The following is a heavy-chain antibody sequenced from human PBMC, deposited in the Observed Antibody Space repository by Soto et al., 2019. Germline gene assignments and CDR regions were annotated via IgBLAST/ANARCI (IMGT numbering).Heavy chain of an antibody. CDR1: GFTFRNAW. D-gene: IGHD6-13*01. J-gene: IGHJ5*02. V-gene: IGHV3-7*03. CDR3: ARDLYKSSWNWFDL. CDR2: IKQDGSDK. Sequence: GGSRRLSCAASGFTFRNAWMSWVRQAPGKGLEWVANIKQDGSDKYYVDSVKGRFTISRDNAENSLYLQMNSLRAEDTAIYYCARDLYKSSWNWFDLWGQGTLVTVSS.